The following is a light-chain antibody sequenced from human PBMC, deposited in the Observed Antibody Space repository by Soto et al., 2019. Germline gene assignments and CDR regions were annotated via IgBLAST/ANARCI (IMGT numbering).Light chain of an antibody. CDR1: QRIGRN. CDR2: TSS. J-gene: IGKJ1*01. V-gene: IGKV1-39*01. Sequence: IQMTQSPASLSASVVYIFTISFRASQRIGRNLNWYPQKPGKAPTPLIFTSSSLHSGVPSRFRGSGSGTDFILTISSMQPEDFANYYCQQSYSTPPTFGQGTKVDIK. CDR3: QQSYSTPPT.